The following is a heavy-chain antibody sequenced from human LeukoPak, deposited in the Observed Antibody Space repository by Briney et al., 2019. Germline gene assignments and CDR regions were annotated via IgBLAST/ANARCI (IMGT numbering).Heavy chain of an antibody. CDR2: ISYDGSNK. D-gene: IGHD1-26*01. CDR1: GFTFSSYA. V-gene: IGHV3-30*04. CDR3: AKAPSYSQH. J-gene: IGHJ1*01. Sequence: PGRSLRLSCAASGFTFSSYAMHWVRQAPGKGLEWVAVISYDGSNKYYADSVKGRFTISRDNSKNTLYLQMNSLRAEDTAVYYCAKAPSYSQHWGQGTLVTVSS.